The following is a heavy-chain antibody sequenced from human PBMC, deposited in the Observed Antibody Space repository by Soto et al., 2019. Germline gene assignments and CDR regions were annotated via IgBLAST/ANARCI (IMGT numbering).Heavy chain of an antibody. CDR2: INHSGST. CDR3: ARWARRGYYYYGMDV. CDR1: SGSFSGYY. Sequence: SETLSLTCAVYSGSFSGYYWSWIRQPPGKGLEWIGEINHSGSTNYNPSLKSRVTISVDTSKNQFSLKLSSVTAADTAVYYCARWARRGYYYYGMDVWGQGTTVTVSS. J-gene: IGHJ6*02. V-gene: IGHV4-34*01.